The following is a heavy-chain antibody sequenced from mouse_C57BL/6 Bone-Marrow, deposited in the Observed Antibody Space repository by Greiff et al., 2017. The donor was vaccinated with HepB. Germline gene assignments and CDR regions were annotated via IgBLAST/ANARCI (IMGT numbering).Heavy chain of an antibody. Sequence: QVQLKQSGAELARPGASVKMSCKASGYTFTSYTIHWVKQRPGQGLEWIGYINPSSGYTKYNQKFKDKATLTADKSSSTAYMQLSSLTSEDSAVYYCARLIYDGYSYFDYWGQGTTLTVSS. CDR2: INPSSGYT. D-gene: IGHD2-3*01. CDR1: GYTFTSYT. V-gene: IGHV1-4*01. J-gene: IGHJ2*01. CDR3: ARLIYDGYSYFDY.